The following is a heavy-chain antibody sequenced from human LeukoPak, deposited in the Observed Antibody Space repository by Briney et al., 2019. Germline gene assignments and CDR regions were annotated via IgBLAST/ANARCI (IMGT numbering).Heavy chain of an antibody. D-gene: IGHD3-3*01. CDR1: GFTFSSYA. Sequence: GGSLRLSCAASGFTFSSYAMSWVRQAPGKGLEWVSAISGSGGSTYYADSVKGRFTISRDNSKNTLYLQMNSLRAEDTAVYYRAKKRITIFGVVTQTYFDYWGQGTLVTVSS. CDR2: ISGSGGST. CDR3: AKKRITIFGVVTQTYFDY. J-gene: IGHJ4*02. V-gene: IGHV3-23*01.